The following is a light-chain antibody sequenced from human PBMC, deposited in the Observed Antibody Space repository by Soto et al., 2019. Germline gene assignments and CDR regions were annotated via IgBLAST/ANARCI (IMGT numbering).Light chain of an antibody. CDR3: LQDYNYPFT. V-gene: IGKV1-6*01. Sequence: AIQMTQSPSSLSASVGDRVTITCRASQDIRKDLAWYQQKPGKAPQILIYGASTLQTGVASRFRASGSATDFTLTISSLQPEDSAAHYCLQDYNYPFTFGQGTKVDIK. CDR2: GAS. J-gene: IGKJ2*01. CDR1: QDIRKD.